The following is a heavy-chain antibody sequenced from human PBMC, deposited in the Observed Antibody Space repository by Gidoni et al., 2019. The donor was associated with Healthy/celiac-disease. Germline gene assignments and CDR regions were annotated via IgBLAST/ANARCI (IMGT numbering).Heavy chain of an antibody. Sequence: QVQLQESGPGLVKPSETLSLTYTVSGGSVSSGSYYWSWIRQPPGKGLEWIGYIYYSGSTNYNPSLKSRVTISVDTSKNQFSLKLSSVTAADTAVYYCARGGGYSSSSDYWGQGTLVTVSS. D-gene: IGHD6-6*01. V-gene: IGHV4-61*01. CDR1: GGSVSSGSYY. J-gene: IGHJ4*02. CDR3: ARGGGYSSSSDY. CDR2: IYYSGST.